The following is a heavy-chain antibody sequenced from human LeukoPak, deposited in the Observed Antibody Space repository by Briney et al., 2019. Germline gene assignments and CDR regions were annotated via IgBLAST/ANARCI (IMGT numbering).Heavy chain of an antibody. V-gene: IGHV1-2*02. D-gene: IGHD3-3*01. CDR1: GYTFTGYY. CDR3: ARDSGYYATSSLFQDY. CDR2: IIPKSGGT. Sequence: ASVKVSCKASGYTFTGYYIHWVRQAPGQGLEWMGWIIPKSGGTNYAPKFQGRVTMTSDTSISTAYMELARLRSDDTAVYFCARDSGYYATSSLFQDYWGQGTLVTVSS. J-gene: IGHJ4*02.